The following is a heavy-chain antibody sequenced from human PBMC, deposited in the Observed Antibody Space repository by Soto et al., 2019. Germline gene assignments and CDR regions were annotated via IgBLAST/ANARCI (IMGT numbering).Heavy chain of an antibody. V-gene: IGHV4-30-2*01. CDR3: AKWNSNWFDP. CDR1: GGSITSSGYS. D-gene: IGHD1-7*01. J-gene: IGHJ5*02. CDR2: IYHSGST. Sequence: QLQLQESGSGLVKPSQTLSLTCTVSGGSITSSGYSWSWIRQPPGKGLEWIVYIYHSGSTFYNPSLKSRVTISVDRSKDQFSLKLNSVTAADTAVYYCAKWNSNWFDPWGQGTLVTVS.